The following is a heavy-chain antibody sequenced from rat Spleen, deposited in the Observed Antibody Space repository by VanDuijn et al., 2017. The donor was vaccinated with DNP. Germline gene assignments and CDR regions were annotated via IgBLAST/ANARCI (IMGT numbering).Heavy chain of an antibody. CDR1: GFIFSDFW. D-gene: IGHD1-11*01. CDR2: ITSAASSP. V-gene: IGHV5-31*01. CDR3: ATFEGRDA. J-gene: IGHJ4*01. Sequence: EVQLVESGGGLVQPGGSLRLSCIASGFIFSDFWMTWVRQAPGKGLEWVASITSAASSPSYADSVKGRFTISRDNAKSTLYLQMDSLRSEDTATYYCATFEGRDAWGRGTSVTVSS.